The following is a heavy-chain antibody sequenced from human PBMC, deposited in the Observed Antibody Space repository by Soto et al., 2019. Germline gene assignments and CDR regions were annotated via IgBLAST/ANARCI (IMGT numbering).Heavy chain of an antibody. D-gene: IGHD2-21*01. J-gene: IGHJ1*01. V-gene: IGHV4-34*01. CDR3: ARGHGRLFAY. Sequence: PSETLSLTCAVYGGSFSGYDCSWIRQPPGKGLEWIGEINHSGSTNYNPSLKSRVTISVDTSKNQFSLKLSSVTAADTAVYYCARGHGRLFAYWGQGTLVTVSS. CDR2: INHSGST. CDR1: GGSFSGYD.